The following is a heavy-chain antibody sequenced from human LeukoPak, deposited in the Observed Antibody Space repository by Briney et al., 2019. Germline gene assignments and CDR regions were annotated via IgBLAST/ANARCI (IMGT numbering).Heavy chain of an antibody. D-gene: IGHD2-2*02. CDR3: AKVGWEGGYCSSTSCYTDY. CDR1: GFTFSSYG. CDR2: IRYDGSNK. V-gene: IGHV3-30*02. J-gene: IGHJ4*02. Sequence: GGSLRLSCAASGFTFSSYGMHWVRQAPGKGLEWVAFIRYDGSNKYYADSVKGRFTTSRDNSKNTLYLQMNSLRAEDTAVYYCAKVGWEGGYCSSTSCYTDYWGQGTLVTVSS.